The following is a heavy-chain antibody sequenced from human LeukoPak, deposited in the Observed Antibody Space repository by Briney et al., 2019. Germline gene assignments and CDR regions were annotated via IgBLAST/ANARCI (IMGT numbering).Heavy chain of an antibody. Sequence: GGSLRLSCAASGFTFSSYGMHWVRQAPGKGLEWVAFIRYDGRNKYYADSVKGRFTIARDNSKKTLYLQMNSLRAEDTAVYYCAKDLQYYDILTGQGFDPWGQGTLVTVSS. V-gene: IGHV3-30*02. CDR1: GFTFSSYG. D-gene: IGHD3-9*01. CDR2: IRYDGRNK. J-gene: IGHJ5*02. CDR3: AKDLQYYDILTGQGFDP.